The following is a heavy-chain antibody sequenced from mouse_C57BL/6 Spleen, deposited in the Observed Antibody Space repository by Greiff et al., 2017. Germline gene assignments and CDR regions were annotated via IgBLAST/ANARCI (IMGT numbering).Heavy chain of an antibody. CDR2: ISDGGSYT. D-gene: IGHD2-1*01. J-gene: IGHJ1*03. CDR1: GFTFSSYA. V-gene: IGHV5-4*01. Sequence: EVKLQESGGGLVKPGGSLKLSCAASGFTFSSYAMSWVRQTPEKRLEWVATISDGGSYTYYPDNVKGRFTISRDNAKNNLYLQMSHLKSEDTAMYYCARDRGNYWYFDVWGTGTTVTVSS. CDR3: ARDRGNYWYFDV.